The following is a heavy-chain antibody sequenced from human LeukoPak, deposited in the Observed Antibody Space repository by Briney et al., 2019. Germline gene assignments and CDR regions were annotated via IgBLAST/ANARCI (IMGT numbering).Heavy chain of an antibody. CDR3: ARATLDN. V-gene: IGHV3-53*01. CDR2: IYSGGST. CDR1: GCTVSSDY. Sequence: PGGSLRPSCAASGCTVSSDYISWVRKAPGKGLEWVSVIYSGGSTNYADSVRARFTISRDNSKNTVYLQMNSLRVEDTAVYYCARATLDNWGQGTLVTVSS. J-gene: IGHJ4*02.